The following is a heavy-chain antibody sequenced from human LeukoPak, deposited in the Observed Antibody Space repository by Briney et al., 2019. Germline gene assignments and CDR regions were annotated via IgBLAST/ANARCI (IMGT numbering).Heavy chain of an antibody. CDR2: IYSGGST. Sequence: GGSLRVSCAASGFTVSSNYMSWVRQAPGNGLEWVSVIYSGGSTYYADSVKGRFTISRDNSKNTLYLQMNSLRAEDTAVYYCARGKMATAYALDYWGQGTLVTVSS. J-gene: IGHJ4*02. CDR3: ARGKMATAYALDY. D-gene: IGHD5-24*01. V-gene: IGHV3-66*01. CDR1: GFTVSSNY.